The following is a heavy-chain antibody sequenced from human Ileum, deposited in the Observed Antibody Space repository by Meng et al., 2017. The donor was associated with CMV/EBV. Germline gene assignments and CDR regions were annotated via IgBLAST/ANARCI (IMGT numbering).Heavy chain of an antibody. Sequence: GESLKISCATSGFTFSRHTMNWVRQAPGKGLEWVSSITKNSGYIHYADSVKGRFTISRENAMNSLYLQMDSLRAEDTAVYYCAREARSAFGVVTLGLYGLDVWGQGTTVTVSS. V-gene: IGHV3-21*01. D-gene: IGHD3-3*01. CDR2: ITKNSGYI. CDR1: GFTFSRHT. CDR3: AREARSAFGVVTLGLYGLDV. J-gene: IGHJ6*02.